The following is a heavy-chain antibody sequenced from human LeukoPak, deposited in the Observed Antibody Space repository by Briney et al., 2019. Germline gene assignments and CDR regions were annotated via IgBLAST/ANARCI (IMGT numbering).Heavy chain of an antibody. D-gene: IGHD3-9*01. CDR3: ARQYSDILTGYYRGELYWYFDL. J-gene: IGHJ2*01. V-gene: IGHV4-59*08. Sequence: SETLSLTCTVSGGSISSYYWSWIRQPPGKGLEWIGYIYYSGSTNYNPSLKSRVTISVDTSKNQFSLKLSSVTAADTAVYYCARQYSDILTGYYRGELYWYFDLWGRGTLVTVSS. CDR2: IYYSGST. CDR1: GGSISSYY.